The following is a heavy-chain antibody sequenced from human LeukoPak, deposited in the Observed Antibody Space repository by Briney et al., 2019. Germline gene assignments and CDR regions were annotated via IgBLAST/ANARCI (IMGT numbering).Heavy chain of an antibody. Sequence: AGGSLRLSCAASGFTFSNAWMSWVRQAPGKGLEWVGRIKSKTDGGTTDYAAPVKGRFTISRDDSKNTLYLQMNSLKTEDTAVYYCTTDGGYSYGPFDYWGQGTLVTVSS. CDR3: TTDGGYSYGPFDY. V-gene: IGHV3-15*01. CDR1: GFTFSNAW. J-gene: IGHJ4*02. D-gene: IGHD5-18*01. CDR2: IKSKTDGGTT.